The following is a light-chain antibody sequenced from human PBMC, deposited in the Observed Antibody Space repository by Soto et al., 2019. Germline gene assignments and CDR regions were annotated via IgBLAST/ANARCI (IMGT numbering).Light chain of an antibody. CDR3: MQALRTQWT. V-gene: IGKV2-28*01. CDR1: QSLLHNNGYNY. Sequence: DIVMTQSPLSLPVTPGEPASISCRSSQSLLHNNGYNYLEWYLQKPGQSPQLLTSLGSNRASGVPGRCSGSGSGTDFTLNISRVEAEDVGVYYCMQALRTQWTFGQGTKVEIK. CDR2: LGS. J-gene: IGKJ1*01.